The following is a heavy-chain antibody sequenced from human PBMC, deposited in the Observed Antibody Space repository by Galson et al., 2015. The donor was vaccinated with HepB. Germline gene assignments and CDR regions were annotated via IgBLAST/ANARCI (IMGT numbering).Heavy chain of an antibody. CDR3: ARTPLTATVAGPGYFDY. V-gene: IGHV2-70*11. Sequence: PALVKPTQTLTLTCTFSGFSLSTSGMCVSWIRQPPGEAPEWLARIDWDEDKWYSTTLKTRLTISKDTSKNQVVLTLTNVDPVDTATYYCARTPLTATVAGPGYFDYWGQGVVVTVSS. D-gene: IGHD6-19*01. CDR2: IDWDEDK. J-gene: IGHJ4*02. CDR1: GFSLSTSGMC.